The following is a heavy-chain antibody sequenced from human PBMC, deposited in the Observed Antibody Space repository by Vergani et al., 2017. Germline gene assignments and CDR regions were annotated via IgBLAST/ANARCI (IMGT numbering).Heavy chain of an antibody. CDR1: GGSISSGAFS. CDR2: IFQSGSP. D-gene: IGHD3-10*01. V-gene: IGHV4-30-2*01. Sequence: QLQLQESGSGLVKPSQTLSLNCAASGGSISSGAFSWGWIRQPPGRGLQWSGHIFQSGSPDYKASLNSRVNISLDQSKNHFYLSLSAVTAADTAVYYCVRRKNVVRETDYLDYWGQGSLVTVSS. J-gene: IGHJ4*02. CDR3: VRRKNVVRETDYLDY.